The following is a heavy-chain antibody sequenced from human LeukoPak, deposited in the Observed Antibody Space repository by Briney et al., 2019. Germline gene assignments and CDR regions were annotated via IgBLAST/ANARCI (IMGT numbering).Heavy chain of an antibody. CDR2: ISGSGGST. D-gene: IGHD6-6*01. J-gene: IGHJ4*02. CDR3: AKVGDIAAPWRAFFDY. CDR1: GFTFSSYS. V-gene: IGHV3-23*01. Sequence: GGSLRLSCAASGFTFSSYSMNWVRQAPGKGLEWVSAISGSGGSTYYADSVKGRFTISRDNSKNTLYLQMNSLRAEDTAVYYCAKVGDIAAPWRAFFDYWGQGTLVTVSS.